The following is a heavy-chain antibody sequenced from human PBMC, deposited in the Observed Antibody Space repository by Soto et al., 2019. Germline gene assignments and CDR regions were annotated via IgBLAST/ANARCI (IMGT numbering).Heavy chain of an antibody. V-gene: IGHV1-69*06. CDR2: IIPIFGTA. J-gene: IGHJ6*02. D-gene: IGHD3-9*01. CDR1: GGTFSSYA. CDR3: ATSTYYDILTGYSPPLYYYGMDV. Sequence: VASVKVSCKASGGTFSSYAISWVRQAPGQGLEWMGGIIPIFGTANYAQKFQGRVTITADKSTSTAYMELSSLRSEDTAVYYCATSTYYDILTGYSPPLYYYGMDVWGQGTTVTVSS.